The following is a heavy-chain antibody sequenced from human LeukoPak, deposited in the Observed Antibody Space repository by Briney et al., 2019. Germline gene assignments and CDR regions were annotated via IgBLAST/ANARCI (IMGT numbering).Heavy chain of an antibody. CDR1: GFTFSSFT. CDR2: ISGSSTDI. V-gene: IGHV3-21*03. CDR3: TTAGYGQGDY. D-gene: IGHD5-18*01. J-gene: IGHJ4*02. Sequence: PGGSLRLSCAASGFTFSSFTMNWVRQAPGKGLEWVSSISGSSTDIYYADSVKGRLTISRDNAKNSLYLQMNSLKTEDTAVYYCTTAGYGQGDYWGQGTLVTVSS.